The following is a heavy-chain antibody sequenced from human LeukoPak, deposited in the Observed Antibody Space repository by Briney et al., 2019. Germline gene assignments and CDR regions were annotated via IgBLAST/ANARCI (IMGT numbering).Heavy chain of an antibody. D-gene: IGHD3-22*01. V-gene: IGHV1-69*01. Sequence: ASVKVSCKASGGTFSNYAINWVRQAPGQGLEWMGGIISFFGTTNYAQNFQGRVKITADESTGTAYMELSSLRSEDTAVYYCARDLRYDSSGHYYLPTTWGQGTRVTVSS. J-gene: IGHJ5*02. CDR3: ARDLRYDSSGHYYLPTT. CDR2: IISFFGTT. CDR1: GGTFSNYA.